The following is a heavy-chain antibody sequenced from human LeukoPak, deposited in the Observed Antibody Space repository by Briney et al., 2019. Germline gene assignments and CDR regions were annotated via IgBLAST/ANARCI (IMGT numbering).Heavy chain of an antibody. CDR3: AKIQQWLAGGSDF. V-gene: IGHV3-33*06. J-gene: IGHJ4*02. D-gene: IGHD6-19*01. CDR1: GFTFSSYG. Sequence: PGGSLRLSCAASGFTFSSYGMHWVRQAPGKGLEWVAVIWYDGSNKYYADSVKGRFTISRDNSKNTLYLQMNSLRAEDTAVYYCAKIQQWLAGGSDFWGQGTLVTV. CDR2: IWYDGSNK.